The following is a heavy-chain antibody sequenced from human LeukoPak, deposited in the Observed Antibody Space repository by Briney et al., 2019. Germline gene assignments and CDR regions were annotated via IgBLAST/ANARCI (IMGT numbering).Heavy chain of an antibody. CDR1: GGSISSSSYY. CDR2: IYYSGST. V-gene: IGHV4-39*07. Sequence: SETLSHTCTVSGGSISSSSYYWGWIRQPPGKGLEWIGSIYYSGSTYYNPSLKSRVTISVDTSKNQFSLKLSSVTAADTAVYYCARGEAAAAADWYFDLWGRGTLVTVSS. CDR3: ARGEAAAAADWYFDL. D-gene: IGHD6-13*01. J-gene: IGHJ2*01.